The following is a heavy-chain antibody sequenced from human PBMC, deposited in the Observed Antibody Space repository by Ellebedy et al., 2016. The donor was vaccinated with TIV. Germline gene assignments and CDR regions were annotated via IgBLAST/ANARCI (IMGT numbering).Heavy chain of an antibody. CDR2: IKWDGSER. V-gene: IGHV3-7*01. CDR3: ARINSGAFDI. CDR1: GFTFSGYW. J-gene: IGHJ3*02. D-gene: IGHD1-1*01. Sequence: GESLKISCEASGFTFSGYWMAWVRQAPGKGLEWVANIKWDGSERYYAGSVKGRFTIARENAKNSLYLQMNSLRAGDTAVYYCARINSGAFDIWGQGTVVTVSS.